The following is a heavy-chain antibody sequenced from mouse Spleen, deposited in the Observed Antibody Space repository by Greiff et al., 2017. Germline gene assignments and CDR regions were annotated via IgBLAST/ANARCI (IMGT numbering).Heavy chain of an antibody. CDR1: GYTFTSYW. CDR3: SRYDYAMDY. V-gene: IGHV1-52*01. CDR2: IDPSDSET. D-gene: IGHD2-14*01. Sequence: QVQLQQPGAELVRPGSSVTLSCKASGYTFTSYWMHWVKQRPIQGLEWIGTIDPSDSETHYNQKFKDKATLTVDKSSSTTYMQLSSLTSEDSAGYYCSRYDYAMDYWGQGTSVTVSA. J-gene: IGHJ4*01.